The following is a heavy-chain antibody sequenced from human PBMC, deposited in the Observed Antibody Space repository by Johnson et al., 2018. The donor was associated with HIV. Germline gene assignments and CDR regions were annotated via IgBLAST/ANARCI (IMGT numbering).Heavy chain of an antibody. Sequence: VQLVESGGGLVKPGGSLRLSCAASGFTFSNAWMDWVRQAPGKGLEWVGRIRNKANSYTTEYAASVKGRFTILRDDSKNSLYLQMNSLKTEDTAVYYCARDSLVGGPPQVDAFDIWGQGTMVTVSS. CDR2: IRNKANSYTT. D-gene: IGHD3-10*01. V-gene: IGHV3-72*01. J-gene: IGHJ3*02. CDR1: GFTFSNAW. CDR3: ARDSLVGGPPQVDAFDI.